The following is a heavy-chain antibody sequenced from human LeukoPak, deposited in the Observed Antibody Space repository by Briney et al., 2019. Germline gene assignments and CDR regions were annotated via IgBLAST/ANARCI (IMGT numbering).Heavy chain of an antibody. D-gene: IGHD3/OR15-3a*01. CDR1: GFTFSDYY. CDR3: ARDPLRTEYY. J-gene: IGHJ4*02. V-gene: IGHV3-11*04. Sequence: PGGSLRLSCAASGFTFSDYYMSWIRQAPGKGLEWVSYISSTGSPTYYADSVRGRFTISRDNAKNSLYLQVNSLRADDTAVYYCARDPLRTEYYWGQGILVTVSS. CDR2: ISSTGSPT.